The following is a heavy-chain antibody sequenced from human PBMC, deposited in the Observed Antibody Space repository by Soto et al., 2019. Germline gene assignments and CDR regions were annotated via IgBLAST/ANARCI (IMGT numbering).Heavy chain of an antibody. V-gene: IGHV1-69*12. CDR1: GGTFSNYA. J-gene: IGHJ6*02. Sequence: QVQLVQSGAEVKKPESSVKVSCKASGGTFSNYAFSWVRQAPGQGLECMGGTFPFFATSTYAQKFQGRVTITADDSTRTVYMELSSLTSEDTAVYYCARDRAVAGTDPYYYGMDVWGQGTTVTVSS. CDR2: TFPFFATS. CDR3: ARDRAVAGTDPYYYGMDV. D-gene: IGHD6-19*01.